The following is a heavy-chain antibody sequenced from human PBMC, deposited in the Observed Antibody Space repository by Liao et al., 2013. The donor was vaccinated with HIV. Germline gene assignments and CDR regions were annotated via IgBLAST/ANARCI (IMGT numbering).Heavy chain of an antibody. J-gene: IGHJ4*02. CDR1: GGSVSTYY. D-gene: IGHD3-10*01. CDR3: ARVKSSRLLWFGDSDYSFDF. Sequence: QVQLQESGPGLVKPSGTLSLTCTVSGGSVSTYYWSWIRQPAGKGLEWIGRASTSENTNYNPSLKSRITMSVDTSRNQFSLKLSSVTAADTAVYYCARVKSSRLLWFGDSDYSFDFWGQGTLVTVSS. CDR2: ASTSENT. V-gene: IGHV4-4*07.